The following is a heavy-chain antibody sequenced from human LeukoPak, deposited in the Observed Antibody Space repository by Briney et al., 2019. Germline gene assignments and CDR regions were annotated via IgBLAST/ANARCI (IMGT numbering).Heavy chain of an antibody. CDR3: ARGGRYCSSTSCLGFWFDP. V-gene: IGHV1-69*02. CDR2: IIPILGIA. J-gene: IGHJ5*02. CDR1: GGTFSSYT. D-gene: IGHD2-2*01. Sequence: ASVKVSCKASGGTFSSYTISWVRQAPGQGLEWMGRIIPILGIANYAQKFQGRVTITADKSTSPAYMELSSLRSEDTAVYYCARGGRYCSSTSCLGFWFDPWGQGTLVTVSS.